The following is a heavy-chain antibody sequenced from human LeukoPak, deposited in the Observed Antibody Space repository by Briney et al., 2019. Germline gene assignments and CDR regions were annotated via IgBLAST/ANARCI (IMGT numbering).Heavy chain of an antibody. CDR3: ARDRSSGYETHFDY. V-gene: IGHV3-11*01. CDR2: ISSSGSTI. CDR1: GFTFSDYY. J-gene: IGHJ4*02. D-gene: IGHD5-12*01. Sequence: PGGSLRLSCAASGFTFSDYYMSWIRQAPGMGLEWISYISSSGSTIYYADSVKGRFTISRDNAKNSLYLQMNSLRAEDTAVYYCARDRSSGYETHFDYWGQGTLVTVSS.